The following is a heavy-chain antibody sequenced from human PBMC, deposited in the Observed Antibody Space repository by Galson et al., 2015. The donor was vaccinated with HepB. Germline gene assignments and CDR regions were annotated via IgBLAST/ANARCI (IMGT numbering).Heavy chain of an antibody. V-gene: IGHV1-18*01. J-gene: IGHJ4*02. Sequence: SVKVSCKASGYTFSSYGITWVRQAPGKGLEWMGWISAYNGHTNYAQKLQGRVTMTTDTSTTTAYMELRSLRSDDTAVYYCARGGSSWYSADYWGQGTLVTVSS. CDR1: GYTFSSYG. D-gene: IGHD6-13*01. CDR3: ARGGSSWYSADY. CDR2: ISAYNGHT.